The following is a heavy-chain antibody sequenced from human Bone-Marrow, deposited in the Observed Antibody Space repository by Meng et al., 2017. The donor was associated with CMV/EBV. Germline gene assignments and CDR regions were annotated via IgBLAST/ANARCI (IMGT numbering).Heavy chain of an antibody. Sequence: GESLKISCAASGFTFSSYAMHWVRQAPGKGLEWVAVISYDGSNKYSADSVRGRFTISRNNYKNTLYLQMNRLTAEDTAVYYCARDALPPQPGYYYGMDVWGQGTTVTVSS. CDR1: GFTFSSYA. CDR3: ARDALPPQPGYYYGMDV. D-gene: IGHD2-2*01. J-gene: IGHJ6*02. CDR2: ISYDGSNK. V-gene: IGHV3-30-3*01.